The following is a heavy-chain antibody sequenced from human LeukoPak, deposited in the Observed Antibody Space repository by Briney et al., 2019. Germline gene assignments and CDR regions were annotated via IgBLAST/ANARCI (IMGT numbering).Heavy chain of an antibody. V-gene: IGHV3-74*01. CDR2: INTDGTVT. CDR1: GFTFNKYW. D-gene: IGHD6-19*01. Sequence: PGGSLRLSCAASGFTFNKYWMLWVRQAPGRGLESVSRINTDGTVTTYADSVKGRFTVSRDNADNTMFLRMNSVRDEDTAVYYCATKQWLAPPPDSWGQGTPVTVSS. CDR3: ATKQWLAPPPDS. J-gene: IGHJ4*02.